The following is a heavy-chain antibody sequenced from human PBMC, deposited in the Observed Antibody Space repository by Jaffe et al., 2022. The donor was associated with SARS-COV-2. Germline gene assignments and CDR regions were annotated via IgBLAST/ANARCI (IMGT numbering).Heavy chain of an antibody. CDR2: IYTSGST. J-gene: IGHJ6*02. Sequence: QVQLQESGPGLVKPSETLSLTCTVSGGSISSYYWSWIRQPAGKGLEWIGRIYTSGSTNYNPSLKSRVTMSVDTSKNQFSLKLSSVTAADTAVYYCAREGPYCGGDCYLDYYGMDVWGQGTTVTVSS. D-gene: IGHD2-21*02. CDR1: GGSISSYY. V-gene: IGHV4-4*07. CDR3: AREGPYCGGDCYLDYYGMDV.